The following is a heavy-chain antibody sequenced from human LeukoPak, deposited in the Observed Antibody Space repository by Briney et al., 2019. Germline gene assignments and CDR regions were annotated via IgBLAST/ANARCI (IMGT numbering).Heavy chain of an antibody. Sequence: ASVKVSCKASGYTFTSYGISWVRQAPGQGLEWMGWINVYNGNTNYGQNLQGRVTMTTDTSTSTAYMELRSLRSDDTAVYYCARPHCSGGSCYEVDYWGPGTLVIVSS. CDR1: GYTFTSYG. V-gene: IGHV1-18*01. J-gene: IGHJ4*02. CDR3: ARPHCSGGSCYEVDY. CDR2: INVYNGNT. D-gene: IGHD2-15*01.